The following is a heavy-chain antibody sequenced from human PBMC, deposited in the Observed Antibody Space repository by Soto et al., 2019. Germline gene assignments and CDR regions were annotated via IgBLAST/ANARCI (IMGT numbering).Heavy chain of an antibody. CDR1: GGSISSGDYY. CDR3: AIGDYYYDSSGYYYPHAFDI. D-gene: IGHD3-22*01. CDR2: IYYSGST. Sequence: PSETLSLTCTVSGGSISSGDYYWSWIRQPPGKGLEWIGYIYYSGSTYYNPSLKSRVTISVDTSKNQFSLKLSSVTAADTAVYYCAIGDYYYDSSGYYYPHAFDIWGQGTMVTVSS. J-gene: IGHJ3*02. V-gene: IGHV4-30-4*01.